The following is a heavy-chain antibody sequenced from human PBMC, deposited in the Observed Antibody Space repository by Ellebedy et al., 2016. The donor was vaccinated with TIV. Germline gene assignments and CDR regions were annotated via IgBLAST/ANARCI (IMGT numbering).Heavy chain of an antibody. J-gene: IGHJ6*02. CDR3: AKAHRQYCSRTGCYSGDSLYYYGVDV. CDR2: IVGSGA. Sequence: GESLKISCAASGFTFSPYAMAWVRQAPGKGLEWVSGIVGSGAQKYADSVKGRFTISRDNSKNMFYLQMNSLRAEDTAVYYCAKAHRQYCSRTGCYSGDSLYYYGVDVWGQGTTVTVSS. V-gene: IGHV3-23*01. CDR1: GFTFSPYA. D-gene: IGHD2-2*01.